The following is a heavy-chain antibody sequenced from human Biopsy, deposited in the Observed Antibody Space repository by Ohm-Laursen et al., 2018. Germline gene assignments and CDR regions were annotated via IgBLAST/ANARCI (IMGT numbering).Heavy chain of an antibody. CDR2: NIPILGTG. Sequence: GASVKVSCKVPGGTFSNYGVNWVRQAPGQGLEWLGGNIPILGTGNYAQKFQDRVTVAADTSTSTATMELRSLRSDDTAVHYCATKLTGYFHHWGQGTLVIVSS. J-gene: IGHJ1*01. D-gene: IGHD3-9*01. CDR1: GGTFSNYG. V-gene: IGHV1-69*06. CDR3: ATKLTGYFHH.